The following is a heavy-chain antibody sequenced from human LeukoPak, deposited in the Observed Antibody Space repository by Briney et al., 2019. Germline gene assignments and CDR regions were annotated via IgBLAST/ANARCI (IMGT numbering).Heavy chain of an antibody. V-gene: IGHV1-69*13. CDR1: GGTFSSYA. J-gene: IGHJ4*02. CDR3: ARSYPAAGKSVFDY. CDR2: IIPIFGTA. Sequence: GASVKVSCKASGGTFSSYAISWVRQAPGQGLEWMGGIIPIFGTANYAQKFQGRVTITADESTSTAYMELSSLRSEDTAVYYCARSYPAAGKSVFDYWGQGTLVTVSS. D-gene: IGHD2-2*01.